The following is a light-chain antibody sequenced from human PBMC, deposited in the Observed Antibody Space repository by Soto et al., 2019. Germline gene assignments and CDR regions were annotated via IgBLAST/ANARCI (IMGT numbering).Light chain of an antibody. V-gene: IGLV1-51*01. CDR1: NSNIENNF. Sequence: QSVLSQPPSLSAAPGQKVTISCYGSNSNIENNFVSWFRQFPGAAPDLLIFDNSNRPSGIPDRFSGSKSGSSATLAISDLQAGDEAHYYCGTWDSSLSAVVFGTGTELTVL. J-gene: IGLJ3*02. CDR2: DNS. CDR3: GTWDSSLSAVV.